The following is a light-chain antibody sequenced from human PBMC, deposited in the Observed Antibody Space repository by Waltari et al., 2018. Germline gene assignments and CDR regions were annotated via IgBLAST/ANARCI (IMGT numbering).Light chain of an antibody. Sequence: DIQMTQSPSTLSASVGDRVTITCRASQSISSWLAWYQQKPGKAPKLLISKASSLESGVPARFSGSGSGTEFTLTISSLQPDDFATYYCQQYNSYPITCGQGTRLEIK. V-gene: IGKV1-5*03. CDR2: KAS. J-gene: IGKJ5*01. CDR1: QSISSW. CDR3: QQYNSYPIT.